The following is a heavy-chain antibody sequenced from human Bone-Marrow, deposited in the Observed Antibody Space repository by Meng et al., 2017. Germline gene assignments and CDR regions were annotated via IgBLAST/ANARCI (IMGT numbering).Heavy chain of an antibody. CDR3: ARLGWLQSYYYYYGMDV. D-gene: IGHD5-24*01. CDR1: GFNFRDFY. J-gene: IGHJ6*02. V-gene: IGHV3-20*04. CDR2: INWNGGST. Sequence: GESLKISCAASGFNFRDFYMSWIRQAPGKGLEWVSGINWNGGSTGYADSVKGRFTISRDNAKNSLYPQMNSLRAEDTALYYCARLGWLQSYYYYYGMDVWGQGTTVTVSS.